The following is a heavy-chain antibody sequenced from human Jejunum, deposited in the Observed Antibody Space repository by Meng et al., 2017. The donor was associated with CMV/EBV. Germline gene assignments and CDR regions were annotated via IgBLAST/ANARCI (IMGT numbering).Heavy chain of an antibody. CDR1: GDSLSGYY. V-gene: IGHV4-34*01. CDR3: ARGGSSSWSRWLDP. J-gene: IGHJ5*02. Sequence: YGDSLSGYYWSWIRQPPGKGLEWIGEINHSGTTHYNPSLKSRVTVSVDTSKNQISLKMTFVTAADTAVYYCARGGSSSWSRWLDPWGQGTLVTVSS. CDR2: INHSGTT. D-gene: IGHD6-13*01.